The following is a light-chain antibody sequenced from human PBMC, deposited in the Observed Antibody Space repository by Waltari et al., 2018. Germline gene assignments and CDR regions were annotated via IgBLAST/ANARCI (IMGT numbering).Light chain of an antibody. Sequence: QSVLTQPPSVSGAPGQRVTISCTGSSSNIGAGYGVRWYQQLPGTAPKLLMYGNSNRPSGVPDRFSGSKSGTSASLAITGLQAEDEADYYCQSYDSSLRGGVFGGGTKLTVL. CDR2: GNS. J-gene: IGLJ2*01. CDR1: SSNIGAGYG. CDR3: QSYDSSLRGGV. V-gene: IGLV1-40*01.